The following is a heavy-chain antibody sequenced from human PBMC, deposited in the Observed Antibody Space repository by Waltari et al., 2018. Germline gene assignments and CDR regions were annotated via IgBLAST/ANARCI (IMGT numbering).Heavy chain of an antibody. CDR1: GFTFSSYW. CDR3: VRGRGMDV. Sequence: EVQLVESGGGLVQPGGSLRVSCAASGFTFSSYWMTWVRQAPGKGRGWVANIKPDGTEKLYVDSVRGRFTISRDNAKKSLYLQMNTLRAEDTAVYYCVRGRGMDVWGQGTTVTVSS. V-gene: IGHV3-7*01. CDR2: IKPDGTEK. J-gene: IGHJ6*02.